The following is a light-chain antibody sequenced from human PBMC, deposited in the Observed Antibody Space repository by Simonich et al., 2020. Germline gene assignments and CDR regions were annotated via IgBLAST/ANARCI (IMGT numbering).Light chain of an antibody. V-gene: IGKV3-15*01. CDR2: CAS. CDR3: QQYNNWSYT. Sequence: EIVMTQSPATLSVSPGERATLSCRASQGVSTNLAWYQQKPGQAPRLLISCASTRATGIPARFSGSGSGTEFTLTISSLQSEDFAVYYCQQYNNWSYTFGQGTKLEIK. J-gene: IGKJ2*01. CDR1: QGVSTN.